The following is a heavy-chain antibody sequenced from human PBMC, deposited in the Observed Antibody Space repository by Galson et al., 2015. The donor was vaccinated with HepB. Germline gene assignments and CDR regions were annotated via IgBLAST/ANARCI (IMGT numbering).Heavy chain of an antibody. CDR2: ISSSSSYI. Sequence: SLRLSCAASGFTFSSYSMNWVRQAPGKGLEWVSSISSSSSYIYYADSVKGRFTISRDNAKNSLYLQMNSLRAEDTAVYYCASWGSGSSLYYYYMDVWGKGTTVTVSS. CDR1: GFTFSSYS. D-gene: IGHD3-10*01. V-gene: IGHV3-21*01. CDR3: ASWGSGSSLYYYYMDV. J-gene: IGHJ6*03.